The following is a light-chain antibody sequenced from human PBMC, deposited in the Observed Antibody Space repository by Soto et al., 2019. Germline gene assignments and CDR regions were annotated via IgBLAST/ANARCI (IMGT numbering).Light chain of an antibody. CDR1: QSISSY. CDR2: KAS. V-gene: IGKV1-5*03. J-gene: IGKJ5*01. Sequence: DIQMTQSPSSLSASVGDRVTITCRASQSISSYLNWYQQKPGKAPKLLIYKASSLGSGVPSRFSGSGSGTEFTLTIYSLQADDFATYYCQQHNSFSITFGQGTRLEIK. CDR3: QQHNSFSIT.